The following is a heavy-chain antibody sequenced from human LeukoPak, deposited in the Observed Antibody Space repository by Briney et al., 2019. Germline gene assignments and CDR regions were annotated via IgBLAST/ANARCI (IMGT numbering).Heavy chain of an antibody. CDR1: GFSLSTSGMC. J-gene: IGHJ4*02. Sequence: SGPALVNPTQTLTLTCTFSGFSLSTSGMCVSWIRQPPGKALEWLALIDWDDDKYYSTSLKTRLTISKDTSKNQVVLTMTNMDPVETATYYCARISRRGLAAPYYFDYWGQGTLVTLSS. V-gene: IGHV2-70*01. CDR3: ARISRRGLAAPYYFDY. D-gene: IGHD2-15*01. CDR2: IDWDDDK.